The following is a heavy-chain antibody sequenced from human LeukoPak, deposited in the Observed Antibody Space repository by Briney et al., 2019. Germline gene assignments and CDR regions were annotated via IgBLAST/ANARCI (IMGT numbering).Heavy chain of an antibody. V-gene: IGHV3-7*01. J-gene: IGHJ4*02. CDR2: IKQDGSEK. D-gene: IGHD2-15*01. CDR1: GFTFSSYS. CDR3: ASSQVGDY. Sequence: GGSLRLSCAASGFTFSSYSMTWVRQAPGKGLEWVANIKQDGSEKYYVDSVKGRFTISRDNAKNSLYLQMNSLRAEDTAVYYCASSQVGDYWGQGTLVTVSS.